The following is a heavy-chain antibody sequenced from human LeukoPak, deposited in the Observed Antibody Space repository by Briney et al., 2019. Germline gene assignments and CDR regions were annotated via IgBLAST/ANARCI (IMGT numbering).Heavy chain of an antibody. J-gene: IGHJ4*02. V-gene: IGHV4-30-4*08. Sequence: SETLSLTCTVSGGSISGGDYYWSWIRQPPGKGLEWIGYIYYSGSTYYNPSLKSRVTISVDTPKNQFSLKLSSVTAADTAVYYCARDTYLDTAMVDYWGQGTLVTVSS. CDR2: IYYSGST. CDR3: ARDTYLDTAMVDY. CDR1: GGSISGGDYY. D-gene: IGHD5-18*01.